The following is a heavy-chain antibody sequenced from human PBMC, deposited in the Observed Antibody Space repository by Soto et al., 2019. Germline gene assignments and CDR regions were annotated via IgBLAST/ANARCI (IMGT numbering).Heavy chain of an antibody. J-gene: IGHJ4*02. D-gene: IGHD1-26*01. CDR3: ARERGELPPDH. V-gene: IGHV1-18*01. CDR1: GYTFTSYG. CDR2: IRPYNGNT. Sequence: ASVKVSCKASGYTFTSYGISWVRQAPGQGLEWMGWIRPYNGNTNSAQKLQGRVSMATDTSTTTAYMDLTSLTSDDTAMYYCARERGELPPDHWGQGTLVTVSS.